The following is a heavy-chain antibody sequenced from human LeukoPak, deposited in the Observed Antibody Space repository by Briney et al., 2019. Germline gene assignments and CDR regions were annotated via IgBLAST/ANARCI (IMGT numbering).Heavy chain of an antibody. D-gene: IGHD6-19*01. CDR1: GFTFSSYG. CDR2: IWYDGSNK. Sequence: GRSLRLSCAASGFTFSSYGMHWVRRAPGKGLEWVAVIWYDGSNKYYADSVKGRFTISRDNSKNTLYLQMNSLRAEDTAVYYCAKDKKAVAGRYYYMDVWGKGTTVTVSS. CDR3: AKDKKAVAGRYYYMDV. V-gene: IGHV3-33*06. J-gene: IGHJ6*03.